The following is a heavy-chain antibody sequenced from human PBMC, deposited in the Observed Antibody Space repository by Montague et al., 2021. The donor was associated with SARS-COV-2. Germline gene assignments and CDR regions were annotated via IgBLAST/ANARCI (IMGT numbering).Heavy chain of an antibody. D-gene: IGHD6-13*01. CDR3: ARIFLVEPHGIALYYFDY. J-gene: IGHJ4*02. CDR2: ISSGSHYT. CDR1: GFTFGDYY. V-gene: IGHV3-11*03. Sequence: SRRLSFAASGFTFGDYYMTWVRQAPGKGLEWISDISSGSHYTNYADSVRGRFTISRDDAKKSLYLDMDSLRAEDTAVYYCARIFLVEPHGIALYYFDYWGQGALVTVSS.